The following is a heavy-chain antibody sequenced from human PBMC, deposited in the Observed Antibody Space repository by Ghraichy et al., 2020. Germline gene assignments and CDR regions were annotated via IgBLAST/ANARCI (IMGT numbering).Heavy chain of an antibody. CDR1: GFTFSDYA. D-gene: IGHD6-19*01. CDR2: ITGSGGST. V-gene: IGHV3-23*01. J-gene: IGHJ4*02. CDR3: ARPPAGYNSGWSKNDY. Sequence: GGSLRLSCAASGFTFSDYAMTWVRQAPGKGLEWVSAITGSGGSTYYADSVKGRFIISRDHSKNTLYLQMNSLRAEDTAIYYCARPPAGYNSGWSKNDYWGQGTLVTVSS.